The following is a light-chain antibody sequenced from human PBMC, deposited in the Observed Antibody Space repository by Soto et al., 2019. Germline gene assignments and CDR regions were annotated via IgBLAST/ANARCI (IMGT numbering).Light chain of an antibody. V-gene: IGKV3-15*01. CDR2: AAS. Sequence: ERVMTQSPATLSVSPGERATLSCRADQSVNSHLAWYQHKPGQAPRLLIYAASARPNGVPARFYGSGSGTEFTLTISSLLSEDFAVYYCLQYNNWPYTFGQGTKLEMK. CDR1: QSVNSH. J-gene: IGKJ2*01. CDR3: LQYNNWPYT.